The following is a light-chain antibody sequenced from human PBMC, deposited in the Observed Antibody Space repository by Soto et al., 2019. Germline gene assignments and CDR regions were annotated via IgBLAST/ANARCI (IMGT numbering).Light chain of an antibody. V-gene: IGKV1-5*01. CDR1: QSISSW. Sequence: DIQMPQSPSSVSASVGDRVPITCRASQSISSWLAWYQQKPGKAPKLLIYDASSLESGVQSRFSGSGSATEFTLTISSLQPDDVASYYRQHYNNYWTFGQGTKVDIK. CDR3: QHYNNYWT. J-gene: IGKJ1*01. CDR2: DAS.